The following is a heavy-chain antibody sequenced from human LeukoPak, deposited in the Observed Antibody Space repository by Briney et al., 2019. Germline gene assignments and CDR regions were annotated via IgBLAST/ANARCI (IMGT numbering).Heavy chain of an antibody. Sequence: ASLKVSCKASVYTFTDYYMHWVRQAPGQGLEWMGWINPNSGGTNFAQKFQGRFAMTRNTSISTAYMELGSLRSDHTAVYYCARARWQLVPYFDSWGQGTLVTVSS. J-gene: IGHJ4*02. D-gene: IGHD6-6*01. CDR2: INPNSGGT. CDR1: VYTFTDYY. CDR3: ARARWQLVPYFDS. V-gene: IGHV1-2*02.